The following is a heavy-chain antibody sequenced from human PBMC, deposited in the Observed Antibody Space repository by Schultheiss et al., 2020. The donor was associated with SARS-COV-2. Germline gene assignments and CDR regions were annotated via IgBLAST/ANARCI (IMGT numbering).Heavy chain of an antibody. D-gene: IGHD2-2*01. CDR3: AREEDCSSTSCYRWFDP. V-gene: IGHV4-39*02. CDR2: INHSGST. Sequence: SQTLSLTCTVSGGSISSSSYYWGWIRQPPGKGLEWIGEINHSGSTNYNPSLKSRVTISVDTSKNQFSLKLSSVTAADTAVYYCAREEDCSSTSCYRWFDPWGQGTLVTVSS. CDR1: GGSISSSSYY. J-gene: IGHJ5*02.